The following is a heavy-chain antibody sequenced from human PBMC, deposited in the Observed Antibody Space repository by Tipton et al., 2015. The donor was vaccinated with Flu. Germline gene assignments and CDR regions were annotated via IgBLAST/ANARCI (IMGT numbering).Heavy chain of an antibody. V-gene: IGHV4-38-2*01. J-gene: IGHJ4*02. CDR3: ATTTYYYGSGSHDY. Sequence: GEALGSSFYWAWIRQPPGKGLEWIANICHSGNTYHNPSLKSRVTISVDTSKSQFSLKLSSVTAADTAVYYCATTTYYYGSGSHDYWGQGTLVTVSS. CDR2: ICHSGNT. D-gene: IGHD3-10*01. CDR1: GEALGSSFY.